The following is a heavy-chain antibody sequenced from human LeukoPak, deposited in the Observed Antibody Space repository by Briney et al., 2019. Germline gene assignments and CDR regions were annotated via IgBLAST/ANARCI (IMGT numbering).Heavy chain of an antibody. V-gene: IGHV3-7*01. CDR1: GFTFSSYW. Sequence: GGSLRLSCAASGFTFSSYWMSWVRQAPGKGLEWVANIKQDGSEKYYVDSVKGRFTISRDSAKNSLYLQMNSLRAEDTAVYYCARDRAKAAFDIWGQGTMVTVSS. CDR3: ARDRAKAAFDI. J-gene: IGHJ3*02. CDR2: IKQDGSEK.